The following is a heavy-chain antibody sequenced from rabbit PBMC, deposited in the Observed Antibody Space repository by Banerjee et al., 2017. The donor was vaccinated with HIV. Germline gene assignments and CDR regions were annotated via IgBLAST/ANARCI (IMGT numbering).Heavy chain of an antibody. V-gene: IGHV1S43*01. Sequence: QEQLVESGGGLVQPEGSLTLTCKASGFDFSTYWMCWVRQAPGKGLELIGCIYAGKGSTWYASWVNGRFTISRSTSLSTVDLKMTSLTAADTATYFCARAGAGYDGYGTGMDLWGQGTLVTVS. CDR3: ARAGAGYDGYGTGMDL. CDR1: GFDFSTYW. D-gene: IGHD6-1*01. CDR2: IYAGKGST. J-gene: IGHJ6*01.